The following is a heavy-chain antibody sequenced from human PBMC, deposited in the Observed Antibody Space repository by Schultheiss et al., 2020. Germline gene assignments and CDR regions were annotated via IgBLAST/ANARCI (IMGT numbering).Heavy chain of an antibody. J-gene: IGHJ4*02. CDR3: ATGRIAAQKRVEFDY. CDR2: INPNSGGT. CDR1: GYTFTGYY. V-gene: IGHV1-2*02. D-gene: IGHD6-6*01. Sequence: ASVKVSCKASGYTFTGYYMHWVRQAPGQGLEWMGWINPNSGGTNYAQKFQGRVTMTRDTSTSTVYMELSSLRSEDTALYYCATGRIAAQKRVEFDYWGQGTLVNVCS.